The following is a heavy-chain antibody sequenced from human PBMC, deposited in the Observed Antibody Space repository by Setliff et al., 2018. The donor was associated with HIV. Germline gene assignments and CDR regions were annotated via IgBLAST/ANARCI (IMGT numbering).Heavy chain of an antibody. D-gene: IGHD3-3*01. Sequence: SETLSLTCSVSGAPVSSGRYYWGWIRQPPGKGLEWIATIHYTGSTYYNPSLKNRVTISADTSKEQVSLRLTAVTAAGTAVYYCARPRGGRVTIFGVSGGWFDPWGQGTLVTVSS. CDR2: IHYTGST. V-gene: IGHV4-39*01. J-gene: IGHJ5*02. CDR1: GAPVSSGRYY. CDR3: ARPRGGRVTIFGVSGGWFDP.